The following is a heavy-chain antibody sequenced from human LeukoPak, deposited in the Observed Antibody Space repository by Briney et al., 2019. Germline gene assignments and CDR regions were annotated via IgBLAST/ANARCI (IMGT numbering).Heavy chain of an antibody. D-gene: IGHD3-22*01. CDR1: GFTFITYG. CDR3: ARDFRYDDRSGYYSFDY. J-gene: IGHJ4*02. CDR2: LSGRSDSI. V-gene: IGHV3-48*02. Sequence: PEGSLRLSCAASGFTFITYGMNWVRQAPGKGLEWVSYLSGRSDSIYYAESVRGRFTISRDNAKNSLYLQMNSLRDDDTAVYFCARDFRYDDRSGYYSFDYWGQGTLVTVSS.